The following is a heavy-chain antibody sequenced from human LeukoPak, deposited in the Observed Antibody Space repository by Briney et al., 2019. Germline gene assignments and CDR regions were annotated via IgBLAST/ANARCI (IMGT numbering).Heavy chain of an antibody. Sequence: GGSLRLSCAASGFTFSSYAMHWVRQAPGKGLEWVAVISYDGSNKYYADSVKGRFTISRDNSKNTLYLQKNSLRAEDTAVYYCARDFDYWGQGTLVTVSS. CDR3: ARDFDY. CDR2: ISYDGSNK. J-gene: IGHJ4*02. CDR1: GFTFSSYA. V-gene: IGHV3-30-3*01.